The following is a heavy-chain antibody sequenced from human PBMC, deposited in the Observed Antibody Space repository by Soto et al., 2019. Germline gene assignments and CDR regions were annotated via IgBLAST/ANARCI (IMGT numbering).Heavy chain of an antibody. CDR2: INGGNGKT. D-gene: IGHD6-19*01. CDR1: EYTFTRYA. CDR3: ASESRKGIIVAGYYFDY. V-gene: IGHV1-3*01. J-gene: IGHJ4*02. Sequence: QVQLVQSGAEVKKPGASVKVSCKTSEYTFTRYAMHWVRQAPGQRLEWMGWINGGNGKTKYSEKFQGRVTITRDTSASTGYMELSSLRFEDTAVYYCASESRKGIIVAGYYFDYWGQGTLVTVSS.